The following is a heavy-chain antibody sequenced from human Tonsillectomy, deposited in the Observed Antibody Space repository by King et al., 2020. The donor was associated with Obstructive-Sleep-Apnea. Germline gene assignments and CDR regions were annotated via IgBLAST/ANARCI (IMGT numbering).Heavy chain of an antibody. CDR3: VREGRYSGYEFD. Sequence: QLQQSGPGLVKPSETLSLTCIVSGGSISSSSYYWGWIRQPPGKGLEWIGGIYYSGSTNYNPSLKSRVIISVDTSKNQLSLRLSSVTAADTAVYYCVREGRYSGYEFDWGQGTLVSVSS. J-gene: IGHJ4*02. V-gene: IGHV4-39*07. CDR2: IYYSGST. D-gene: IGHD5-12*01. CDR1: GGSISSSSYY.